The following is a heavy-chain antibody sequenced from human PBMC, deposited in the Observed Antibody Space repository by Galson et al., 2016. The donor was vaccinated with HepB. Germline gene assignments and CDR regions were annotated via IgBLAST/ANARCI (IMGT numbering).Heavy chain of an antibody. CDR1: GFIFSDFA. V-gene: IGHV3-64*04. CDR2: ISTHGSGT. CDR3: AKYRDHSSGYYPLDY. J-gene: IGHJ4*02. Sequence: SLRLSCAASGFIFSDFAMHWVRQAPGKGLEYVSTISTHGSGTYYADSVKGRFTISRDNSKNTVYLQMNSLRAEDTAVYYCAKYRDHSSGYYPLDYWGQGTLVTVSS. D-gene: IGHD3-22*01.